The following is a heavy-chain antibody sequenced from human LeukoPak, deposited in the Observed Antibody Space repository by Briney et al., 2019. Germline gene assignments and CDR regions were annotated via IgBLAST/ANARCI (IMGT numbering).Heavy chain of an antibody. V-gene: IGHV3-13*01. CDR3: ARGSSGYYGSGSYRGQFDP. J-gene: IGHJ5*02. D-gene: IGHD3-10*01. CDR2: IGTAGDT. Sequence: GGSLRLSCAASGFPFSRYDMHWVRQVTGKGLEWVSAIGTAGDTDYPDSVKGRFIISRENAKNSLYLQMNSLRVGDSAVYYCARGSSGYYGSGSYRGQFDPWGQGTLVTVSS. CDR1: GFPFSRYD.